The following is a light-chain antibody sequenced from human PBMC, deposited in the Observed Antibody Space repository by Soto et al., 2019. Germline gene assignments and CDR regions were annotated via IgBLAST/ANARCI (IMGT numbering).Light chain of an antibody. Sequence: EIVMTQSPATLSVSPGERATLSFMASQSVSSNLAWYQQKPGQAPRLLIYGASTRATGIPARFSGSGSGTDFTLTITSLQSEDFAVYYCQQYSSWPPITFGQGTKVDIK. CDR2: GAS. CDR3: QQYSSWPPIT. J-gene: IGKJ2*01. V-gene: IGKV3-15*01. CDR1: QSVSSN.